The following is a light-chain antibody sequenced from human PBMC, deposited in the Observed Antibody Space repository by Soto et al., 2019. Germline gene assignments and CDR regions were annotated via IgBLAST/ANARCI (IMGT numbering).Light chain of an antibody. Sequence: EIVLTQSPATLSVSPGERATLSCRASQSVSNNFAWYQQKPGQAPRLLIYGASTRAAGIPARFSGSGSGTEFTLTISSLQSEDSAVYYCQQYNNWSPWTFGQGTKVEIK. CDR2: GAS. V-gene: IGKV3D-15*01. CDR1: QSVSNN. J-gene: IGKJ1*01. CDR3: QQYNNWSPWT.